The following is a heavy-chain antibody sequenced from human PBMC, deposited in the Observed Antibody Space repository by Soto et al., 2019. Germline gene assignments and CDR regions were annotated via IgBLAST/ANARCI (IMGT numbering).Heavy chain of an antibody. Sequence: TSETLSLTCTVSGGSISSGDYYWSWIRQPPGKGLEWIGYIYYSGSTYYNPSLKSRFTISVYTSKNQFSLKLSSVTAADTAVYYCARVVVTAIYFDYWGQGTLVTVSS. CDR2: IYYSGST. V-gene: IGHV4-30-4*01. CDR1: GGSISSGDYY. D-gene: IGHD2-21*02. J-gene: IGHJ4*02. CDR3: ARVVVTAIYFDY.